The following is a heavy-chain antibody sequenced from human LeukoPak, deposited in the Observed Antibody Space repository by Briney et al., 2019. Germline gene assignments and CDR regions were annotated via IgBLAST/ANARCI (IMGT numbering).Heavy chain of an antibody. CDR3: ASGSSSWYGVPLDY. D-gene: IGHD6-13*01. V-gene: IGHV3-48*03. Sequence: PGGSLRLSCAASGFTFSSYEMNWVRQAPGKGLEWVSYISSSGSTIYYADSVKGRFTISRDNAKNSLYLQMNSLRAEDTAVYYCASGSSSWYGVPLDYWGQGTLVTVSS. CDR1: GFTFSSYE. J-gene: IGHJ4*02. CDR2: ISSSGSTI.